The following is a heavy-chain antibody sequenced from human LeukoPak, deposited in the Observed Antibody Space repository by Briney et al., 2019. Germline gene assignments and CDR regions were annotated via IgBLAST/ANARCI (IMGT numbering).Heavy chain of an antibody. CDR1: GFTFSSYD. J-gene: IGHJ4*02. D-gene: IGHD2-2*01. V-gene: IGHV3-13*04. CDR2: IGTAGDT. Sequence: PGGSLRLSCAASGFTFSSYDMHWVRLATGKGLEWDSAIGTAGDTFYPGSVKGRFTISRDNSKNTLYLQMNSLRAEDTAVYYCAKDNLPQDIVVVPAAMGYWGRGTLVTVSS. CDR3: AKDNLPQDIVVVPAAMGY.